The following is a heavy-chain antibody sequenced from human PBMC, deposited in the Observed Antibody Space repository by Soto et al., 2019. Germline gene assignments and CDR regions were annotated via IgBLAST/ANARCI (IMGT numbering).Heavy chain of an antibody. CDR2: INHSGST. CDR1: GGSFSGYY. CDR3: AWTGGMDV. V-gene: IGHV4-34*01. J-gene: IGHJ6*02. Sequence: QVQLQQWGAGLLKPSETLSLTCAVYGGSFSGYYWSWLRQPPGKGPEWIGEINHSGSTKYNPSLENRVTISVDTPKNQFSLKLNSVSAADAAVYYCAWTGGMDVWSQGATVTVSS.